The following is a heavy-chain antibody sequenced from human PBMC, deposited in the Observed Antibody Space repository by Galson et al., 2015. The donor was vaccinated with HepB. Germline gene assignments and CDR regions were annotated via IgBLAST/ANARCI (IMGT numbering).Heavy chain of an antibody. V-gene: IGHV5-51*01. Sequence: SCKGSGYSFTGHWIAWVRQMPGKGLEWMGIIYPGDSDTRYSPSFQGQVTISADKSISTAYLQWSSLEASDTAMYYCARRSAGDYLLLDYWGQGTLVTVSS. CDR3: ARRSAGDYLLLDY. J-gene: IGHJ4*02. D-gene: IGHD3/OR15-3a*01. CDR2: IYPGDSDT. CDR1: GYSFTGHW.